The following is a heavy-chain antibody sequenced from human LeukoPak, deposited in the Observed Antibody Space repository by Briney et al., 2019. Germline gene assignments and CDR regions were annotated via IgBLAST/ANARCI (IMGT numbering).Heavy chain of an antibody. D-gene: IGHD2-21*02. V-gene: IGHV3-23*01. CDR2: ISGSGGST. J-gene: IGHJ3*02. CDR1: GFTFDSYA. Sequence: PGGSLRLSCAASGFTFDSYAVSWVRQAPGKGLEWVSSISGSGGSTYYVDSVKGRFTISGDNSKDTLYLQMNSLRAEDTAIYYCAKDFEWPTVVTALFDAFDMWGQGTMVTVSS. CDR3: AKDFEWPTVVTALFDAFDM.